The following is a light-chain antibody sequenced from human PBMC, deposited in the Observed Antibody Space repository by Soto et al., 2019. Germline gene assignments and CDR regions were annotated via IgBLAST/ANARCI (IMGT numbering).Light chain of an antibody. CDR2: DDR. V-gene: IGLV3-21*02. J-gene: IGLJ1*01. CDR3: QVWDSSSESNV. CDR1: NIGSKP. Sequence: SYELTQPPWVSVAPGQTARVTCRGDNIGSKPVHWFQQKPGQAPVLVVYDDRDRPSGIPERFSGSNSGNTATLTVSRVEAGDEADYYCQVWDSSSESNVFGTGTKVTVL.